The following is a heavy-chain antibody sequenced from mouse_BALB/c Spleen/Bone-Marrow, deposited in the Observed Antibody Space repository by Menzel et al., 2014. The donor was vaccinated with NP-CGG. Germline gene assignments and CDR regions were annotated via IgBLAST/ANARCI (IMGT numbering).Heavy chain of an antibody. Sequence: VQVVESGPELVKPGASVRISCKASGYTFTSYYIHWVKQRPGQGLEWIGWIFPGNVITKYNEKFKGKATLTADKSSSTAYMQLSSLTSEDSAVYLCAREGITTVDYWGQGTTLTVSS. CDR2: IFPGNVIT. D-gene: IGHD1-1*01. J-gene: IGHJ2*01. CDR1: GYTFTSYY. CDR3: AREGITTVDY. V-gene: IGHV1S56*01.